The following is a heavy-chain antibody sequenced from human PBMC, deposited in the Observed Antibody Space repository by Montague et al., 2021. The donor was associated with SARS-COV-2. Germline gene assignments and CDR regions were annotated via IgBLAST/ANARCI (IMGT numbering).Heavy chain of an antibody. V-gene: IGHV4-39*07. J-gene: IGHJ5*02. CDR3: ARALIMITFGGVIDHWFDP. CDR1: GGSISSSSYY. CDR2: IYDSGST. D-gene: IGHD3-16*02. Sequence: SETLSLTCTVSGGSISSSSYYWGWIRQPPGKGLEWIVSIYDSGSTYYNPSLKSRVTISVDTSKNQFSLKLSSVTAADTAVYYCARALIMITFGGVIDHWFDPWGQGTLVTVSS.